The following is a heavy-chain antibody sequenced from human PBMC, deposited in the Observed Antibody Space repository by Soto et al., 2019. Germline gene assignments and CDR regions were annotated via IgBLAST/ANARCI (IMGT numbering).Heavy chain of an antibody. CDR3: ATAYSGYDYRCYFDY. V-gene: IGHV1-24*01. J-gene: IGHJ4*02. CDR1: GYTLTELS. CDR2: FDPEDGET. D-gene: IGHD5-12*01. Sequence: ASVKVSCKVSGYTLTELSMHWVRQAPGKGLEWMGGFDPEDGETIYAQKFQGRVTMTEDTSTDTAYMELSSLRSEDTAVYYCATAYSGYDYRCYFDYWGQGTLVTVSS.